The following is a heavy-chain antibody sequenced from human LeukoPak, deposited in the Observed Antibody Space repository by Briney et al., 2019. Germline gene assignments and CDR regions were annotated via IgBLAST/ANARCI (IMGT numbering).Heavy chain of an antibody. V-gene: IGHV4-39*07. CDR3: AREEYSSDWYGHDS. CDR2: IYYTGTT. J-gene: IGHJ4*02. Sequence: SETLSLTCTVSGGSISSSSYYWGWIRQPPGKGLEWIGSIYYTGTTSDNPSLKSRVTLSVDTSKHQFSLRLTSVTAADTAFYYCAREEYSSDWYGHDSWGQGTLVTVSS. CDR1: GGSISSSSYY. D-gene: IGHD6-13*01.